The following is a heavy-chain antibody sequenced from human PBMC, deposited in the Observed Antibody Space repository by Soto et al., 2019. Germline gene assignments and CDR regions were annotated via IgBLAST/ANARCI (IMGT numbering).Heavy chain of an antibody. CDR1: GFTFSSYA. D-gene: IGHD3-3*01. V-gene: IGHV3-30-3*01. CDR2: ISYDGSNK. Sequence: PGGSLRLSCAASGFTFSSYAMHWVRQAPGKGLEWVAVISYDGSNKYYADSVKGRFTISRDNSKNTLYLQMNSLRAEDTAVYYCARSSLMAHYDFWSGYLLFAYWGQGTLVTGSS. CDR3: ARSSLMAHYDFWSGYLLFAY. J-gene: IGHJ4*02.